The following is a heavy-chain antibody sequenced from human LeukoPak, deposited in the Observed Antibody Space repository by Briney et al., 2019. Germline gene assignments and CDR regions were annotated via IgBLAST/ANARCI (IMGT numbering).Heavy chain of an antibody. J-gene: IGHJ6*03. CDR1: GFTFSSYG. CDR3: AKDLVYRTCYYMDV. Sequence: GGSLRLSCAASGFTFSSYGMHWVRQAPGKGLEWVAFIRYDGSNKYYADSVKGRFTISRDNSKNTLYLQMNSLRAEDTDVYYCAKDLVYRTCYYMDVWGKGTTVTISS. D-gene: IGHD1-14*01. CDR2: IRYDGSNK. V-gene: IGHV3-30*02.